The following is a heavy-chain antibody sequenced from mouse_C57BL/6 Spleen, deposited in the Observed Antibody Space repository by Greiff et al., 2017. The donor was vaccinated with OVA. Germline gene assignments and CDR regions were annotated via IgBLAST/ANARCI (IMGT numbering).Heavy chain of an antibody. CDR3: TREDDYGNYVSYFDY. J-gene: IGHJ2*01. CDR2: ISSGGDYI. V-gene: IGHV5-9-1*02. Sequence: EVQGVESGEGLVKPGGSLKLSCAASGFTFSSYAMSWVRQTPEKRLEWVAYISSGGDYIYYADTVKGRFTISRDKARNTLYLQMSSLKSEDTAMYYCTREDDYGNYVSYFDYWGQGTTLTVSS. D-gene: IGHD2-1*01. CDR1: GFTFSSYA.